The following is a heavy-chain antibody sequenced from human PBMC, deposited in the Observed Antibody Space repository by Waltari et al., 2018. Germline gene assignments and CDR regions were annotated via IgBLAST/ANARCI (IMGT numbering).Heavy chain of an antibody. D-gene: IGHD6-19*01. J-gene: IGHJ4*02. CDR2: ISGSGGST. Sequence: EVQLLESGGGLVQPGGSLRLSCAASGFTFSSYAMSWVRQAPGRGLEWVSAISGSGGSTYYADSGKGRFTISRDNSKNTLYLQMNSLRAEDTAVYYCAKDPDSSGWYVWDYFDYWGQGTLVTVSS. V-gene: IGHV3-23*01. CDR1: GFTFSSYA. CDR3: AKDPDSSGWYVWDYFDY.